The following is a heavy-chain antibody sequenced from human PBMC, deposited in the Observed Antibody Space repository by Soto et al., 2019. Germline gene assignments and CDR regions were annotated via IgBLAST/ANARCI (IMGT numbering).Heavy chain of an antibody. J-gene: IGHJ4*02. Sequence: QVQLVQSGAEVKKPGSSVKVSCKASGGTFSSYAISWVRQAPGQGLEWMGGIIPIFGTANYAQKFQGRVTITADESTSTAHMELSSLRSEDTAVYYCASRGAYGSGIYYFDYWGQGTLVTVSS. CDR1: GGTFSSYA. D-gene: IGHD3-10*01. V-gene: IGHV1-69*01. CDR3: ASRGAYGSGIYYFDY. CDR2: IIPIFGTA.